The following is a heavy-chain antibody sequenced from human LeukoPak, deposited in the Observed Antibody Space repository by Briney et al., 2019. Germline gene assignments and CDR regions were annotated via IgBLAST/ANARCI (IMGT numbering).Heavy chain of an antibody. CDR2: TNPPLGIA. CDR1: GGTFQGGTSNIYA. Sequence: GASVTVSCKASGGTFQGGTSNIYAITWVRQAPGQGLEWLGRTNPPLGIANYPQRFQGRVTITADESATTAYMELGALRSDDTAVYYCAREACREMRLMWPSLGGQDCRYDSWGQGTLVTVSS. D-gene: IGHD3-16*01. CDR3: AREACREMRLMWPSLGGQDCRYDS. J-gene: IGHJ4*02. V-gene: IGHV1-69*04.